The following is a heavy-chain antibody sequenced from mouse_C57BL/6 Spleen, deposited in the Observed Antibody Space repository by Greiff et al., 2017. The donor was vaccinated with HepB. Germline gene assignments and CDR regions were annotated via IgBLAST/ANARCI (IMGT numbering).Heavy chain of an antibody. CDR1: GYTFTSYW. J-gene: IGHJ2*01. CDR3: ARIKKIVTTYFDY. V-gene: IGHV1S81*02. CDR2: TNPTNGRT. D-gene: IGHD2-5*01. Sequence: VQLQQSGAELVKAGASVKMSCKASGYTFTSYWMHWVKQRLGQGLEWFAETNPTNGRTYYNEKFKSKATLTVDKSSSTAYMLLSGPTFEDSAVYSCARIKKIVTTYFDYCGQVTTLTVSS.